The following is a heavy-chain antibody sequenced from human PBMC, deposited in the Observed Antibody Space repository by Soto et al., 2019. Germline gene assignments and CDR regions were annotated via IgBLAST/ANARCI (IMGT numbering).Heavy chain of an antibody. D-gene: IGHD1-26*01. CDR2: TPGSGGST. CDR3: ARKLSGAVQGWAYGMDV. Sequence: QLLESGGAFVQTGGSLRLSCAASGFTFKSYAMNWVRQAPGKGLEWVASTPGSGGSTYYADSVKGRFTISRDNSKNTLYLQMSSLRDEDTAVYYCARKLSGAVQGWAYGMDVWGRGTTVTVSS. CDR1: GFTFKSYA. J-gene: IGHJ6*02. V-gene: IGHV3-23*01.